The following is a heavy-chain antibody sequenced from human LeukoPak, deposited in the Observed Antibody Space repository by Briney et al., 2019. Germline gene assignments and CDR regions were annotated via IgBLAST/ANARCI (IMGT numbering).Heavy chain of an antibody. CDR3: AKDSSGSILTGYYHWDY. J-gene: IGHJ4*02. CDR2: IDSGGWSI. D-gene: IGHD3-9*01. Sequence: GGSLRLSCAASGVNLSTYWMHWVRQVPGKGLEWVSRIDSGGWSINYADSVKGRFTISRDNSKNTLYLQMDSLRAEDTAVYYCAKDSSGSILTGYYHWDYWGQGTLVTVSS. V-gene: IGHV3-74*01. CDR1: GVNLSTYW.